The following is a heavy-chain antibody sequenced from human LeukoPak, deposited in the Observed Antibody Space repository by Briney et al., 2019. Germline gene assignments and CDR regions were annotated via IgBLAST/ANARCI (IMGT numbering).Heavy chain of an antibody. CDR3: ARDDADYYGSGSAI. J-gene: IGHJ4*02. D-gene: IGHD3-10*01. CDR2: IYYSGST. V-gene: IGHV4-39*07. Sequence: SETLSLTCTVSGGSISSSSYYWGWIRQPPGKGLEWIGSIYYSGSTNYNPSLKSRVTISVDTSKNQFSLKLSSVTAADTAVYYCARDDADYYGSGSAIWGQGTLVTVSS. CDR1: GGSISSSSYY.